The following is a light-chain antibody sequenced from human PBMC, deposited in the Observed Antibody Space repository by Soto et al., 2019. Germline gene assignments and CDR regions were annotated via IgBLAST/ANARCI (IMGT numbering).Light chain of an antibody. J-gene: IGKJ2*01. Sequence: DIVMTQSPDSLAVSLGERATINCKSSQSVLYSSNNKNYLAWYQQKPGQPPKLLIYWASTRESGVPDRFSGSESGTDFTLTISSLRAEDVAVYYCQQYYSTPYTFDQGTKLEIK. CDR1: QSVLYSSNNKNY. CDR2: WAS. V-gene: IGKV4-1*01. CDR3: QQYYSTPYT.